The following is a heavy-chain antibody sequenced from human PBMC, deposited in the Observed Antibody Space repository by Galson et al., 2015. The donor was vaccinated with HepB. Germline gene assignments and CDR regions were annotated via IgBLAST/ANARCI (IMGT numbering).Heavy chain of an antibody. V-gene: IGHV3-11*06. Sequence: SLRLSCAASGFTFSGHYMTWIRQAPGKGLECVSYISATGTYTDYADSVKGRFAISRDNAKDSMSLQMNNLRVEDTAVYYCARDRGRAARHFDYWGQGILVTVSS. CDR2: ISATGTYT. CDR3: ARDRGRAARHFDY. J-gene: IGHJ4*02. CDR1: GFTFSGHY. D-gene: IGHD6-6*01.